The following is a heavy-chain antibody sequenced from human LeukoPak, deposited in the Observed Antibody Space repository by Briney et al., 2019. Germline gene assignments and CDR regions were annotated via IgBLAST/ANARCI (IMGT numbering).Heavy chain of an antibody. Sequence: GGSLRLSCAASGFTFSSYSMNWVRQAPGKGLEWVSSISSSSSYIYYADSVKGRFTISRDNAKNSLYLQMNSLRAEDTAVYYCAREIAAAGTGRDYFDYWGQGTLVTVSS. CDR3: AREIAAAGTGRDYFDY. J-gene: IGHJ4*02. D-gene: IGHD6-13*01. CDR1: GFTFSSYS. CDR2: ISSSSSYI. V-gene: IGHV3-21*01.